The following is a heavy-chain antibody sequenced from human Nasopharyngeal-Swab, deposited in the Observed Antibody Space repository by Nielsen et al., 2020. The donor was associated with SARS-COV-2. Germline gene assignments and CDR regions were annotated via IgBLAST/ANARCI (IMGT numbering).Heavy chain of an antibody. CDR1: GYSFTSYW. CDR3: ARSGYSYGFPDY. CDR2: IYPGDSDT. J-gene: IGHJ4*02. V-gene: IGHV5-51*01. Sequence: GGSLRLSCKGSGYSFTSYWIGWVRQVPGKGLEWMGTIYPGDSDTRYSPSFQGQVTISADKSISTAYLQWSSLKASDTAMYYCARSGYSYGFPDYWGQGTLVTVSS. D-gene: IGHD5-18*01.